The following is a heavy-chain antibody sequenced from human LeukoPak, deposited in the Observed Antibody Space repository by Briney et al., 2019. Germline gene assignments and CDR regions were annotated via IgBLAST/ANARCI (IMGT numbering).Heavy chain of an antibody. CDR3: ARVGATQDY. D-gene: IGHD1-26*01. CDR2: ISSSSSTI. J-gene: IGHJ4*02. Sequence: GGSLRLSCAASGFTFSSYGMTWVRQAPGKGLEWVSYISSSSSTIYYADSVKGRFTISRDNAKNSLYLRLNSLRAEDTAVYYCARVGATQDYWGQGTLVTVSS. V-gene: IGHV3-48*01. CDR1: GFTFSSYG.